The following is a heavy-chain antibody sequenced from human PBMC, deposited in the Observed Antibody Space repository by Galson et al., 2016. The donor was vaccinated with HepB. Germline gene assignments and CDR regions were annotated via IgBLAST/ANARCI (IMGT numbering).Heavy chain of an antibody. CDR3: ARDPAQRSCNGANCWGAFDI. Sequence: SLRLSCAASGFTFSRSWMTWVRQAPGKGLEWVANIKEDGSEQFYVDSVKGRFTISRDNAKSSLYLHMNSLRAQDTAVYHCARDPAQRSCNGANCWGAFDIWGQGTMLTVSS. CDR2: IKEDGSEQ. J-gene: IGHJ3*02. D-gene: IGHD2-15*01. CDR1: GFTFSRSW. V-gene: IGHV3-7*01.